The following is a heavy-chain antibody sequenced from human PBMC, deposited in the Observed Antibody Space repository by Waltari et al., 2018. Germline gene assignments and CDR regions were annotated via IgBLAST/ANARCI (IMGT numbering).Heavy chain of an antibody. D-gene: IGHD6-19*01. CDR2: INPNSGGT. Sequence: QVQLVQSGAEVKKPGDSVKVSCKASGYTFTGHYMHWVRQAPGQVLEWMGWINPNSGGTNYAQKFQGRVTMTRDTSISTAYMELSRLRSDDTAVYYCARALREAYSSGWRFDYWGQGTLVTVSS. CDR3: ARALREAYSSGWRFDY. J-gene: IGHJ4*02. V-gene: IGHV1-2*02. CDR1: GYTFTGHY.